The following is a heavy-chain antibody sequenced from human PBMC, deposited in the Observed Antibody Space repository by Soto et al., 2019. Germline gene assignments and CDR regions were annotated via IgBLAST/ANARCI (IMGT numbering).Heavy chain of an antibody. CDR1: GLTFTDYW. CDR2: IKQDESEK. D-gene: IGHD6-19*01. J-gene: IGHJ4*02. Sequence: GGSLRLSCVTYGLTFTDYWMSWVRQAPGKGLEWVANIKQDESEKNYLDSVKGRFTISRDNAKNSLYLQMNSLRAEDTAVYYCGKERRGRGWFVCNYWGQGIVVTVSS. V-gene: IGHV3-7*03. CDR3: GKERRGRGWFVCNY.